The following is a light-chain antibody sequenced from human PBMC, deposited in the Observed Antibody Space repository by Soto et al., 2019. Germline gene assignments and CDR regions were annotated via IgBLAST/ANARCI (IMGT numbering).Light chain of an antibody. J-gene: IGLJ1*01. CDR2: EVS. V-gene: IGLV2-14*01. CDR1: SSDVGGYNY. Sequence: QSALTQSASVSGSPGQSITISCTGTSSDVGGYNYFSWYQRHPDKAPKLMIYEVSNRPSGVSNRFSGSKSGNTASLTISGLQTEDEADYYCSSYTGSTPLYVFGTGTKVTVL. CDR3: SSYTGSTPLYV.